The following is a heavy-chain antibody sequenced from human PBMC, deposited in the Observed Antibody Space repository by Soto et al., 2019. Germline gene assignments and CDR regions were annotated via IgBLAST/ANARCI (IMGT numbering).Heavy chain of an antibody. D-gene: IGHD2-21*02. J-gene: IGHJ4*02. V-gene: IGHV4-30-4*01. CDR3: ARQRTSVVTQAYFDV. CDR2: ISYSGNT. Sequence: SETLSLTCSVSGDSMNNADYFWTWIRQPPGKGLQWIGYISYSGNTFYNPSLRSRVSMSIDTSKDQFSLKLKSVTAADTALYFCARQRTSVVTQAYFDVWGPGSLVTVSS. CDR1: GDSMNNADYF.